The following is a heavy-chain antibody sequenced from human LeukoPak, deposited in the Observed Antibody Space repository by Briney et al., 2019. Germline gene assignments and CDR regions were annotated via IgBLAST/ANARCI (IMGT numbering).Heavy chain of an antibody. J-gene: IGHJ3*02. CDR3: AKVIFIAVAGTDPDAFDI. V-gene: IGHV3-23*01. D-gene: IGHD6-19*01. Sequence: AGSLRLSCAASGFTFSSYAMSWVRQAPGKGLEWVSAISGSGGSTYYADSVKGRFTISRDNSKNTLYLQMNSLRAEDTAVYYCAKVIFIAVAGTDPDAFDIWGQGTMVTVSS. CDR2: ISGSGGST. CDR1: GFTFSSYA.